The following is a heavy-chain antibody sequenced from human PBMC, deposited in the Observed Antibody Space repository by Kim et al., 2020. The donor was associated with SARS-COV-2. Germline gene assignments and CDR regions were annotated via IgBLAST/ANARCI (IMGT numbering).Heavy chain of an antibody. CDR1: GFIFSNFE. CDR3: ASGSRGWRGRFDY. Sequence: GGSLRLSCAAPGFIFSNFEMTWVRQAPGKGLEWLSYISGSGNTTYYADSVKGRFTISRDNSKNTVYLQMNSLRDEDTAVYYCASGSRGWRGRFDYWGQGTPVTVSP. V-gene: IGHV3-48*03. D-gene: IGHD2-15*01. CDR2: ISGSGNTT. J-gene: IGHJ4*02.